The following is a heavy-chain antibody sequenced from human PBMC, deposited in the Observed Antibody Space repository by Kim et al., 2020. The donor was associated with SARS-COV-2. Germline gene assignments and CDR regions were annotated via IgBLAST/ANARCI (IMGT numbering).Heavy chain of an antibody. J-gene: IGHJ4*02. Sequence: GGSLRLSCAASGLTFSSYSMNWVRQAPGKGLEWVLSLSSSSSYIYYADSVKGRFTISRDNAKNSLYLEMNSLRAEDTAVYYCARDPGGITGTPVDYWGQGTLVTVSS. CDR1: GLTFSSYS. CDR3: ARDPGGITGTPVDY. D-gene: IGHD1-7*01. V-gene: IGHV3-21*01. CDR2: LSSSSSYI.